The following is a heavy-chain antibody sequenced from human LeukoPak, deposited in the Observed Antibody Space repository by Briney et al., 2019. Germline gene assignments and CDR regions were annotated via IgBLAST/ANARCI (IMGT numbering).Heavy chain of an antibody. CDR1: GCTFSSYC. CDR3: ARPQTESSGYADAFDI. V-gene: IGHV3-43D*03. D-gene: IGHD3-22*01. Sequence: GGSLRLSCAASGCTFSSYCMDWVRQTPAKGLEGVSLISWDGGSTYYADSVKGRFTISRDNSKNSLHLQMNSLRAEDTALYYCARPQTESSGYADAFDIWGQGTMVTVSS. J-gene: IGHJ3*02. CDR2: ISWDGGST.